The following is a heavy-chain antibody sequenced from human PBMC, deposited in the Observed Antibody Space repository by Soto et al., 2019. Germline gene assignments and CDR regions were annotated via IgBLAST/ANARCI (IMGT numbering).Heavy chain of an antibody. V-gene: IGHV1-69*01. J-gene: IGHJ5*02. Sequence: QVQLVQSGAEVKKPGSSVKVSCKASGGTFSSYAISWVRQAPGQGLEWMGGIIPIFGTANYAQKFQGRVPIPADEPTSTAYMELSSLRSEDTAVYYCARDGYCSSTSCYSFLASWFDPWGQGTLVTVSS. CDR1: GGTFSSYA. D-gene: IGHD2-2*01. CDR2: IIPIFGTA. CDR3: ARDGYCSSTSCYSFLASWFDP.